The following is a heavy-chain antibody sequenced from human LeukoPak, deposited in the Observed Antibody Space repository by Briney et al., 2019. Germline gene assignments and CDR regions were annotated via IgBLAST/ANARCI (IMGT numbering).Heavy chain of an antibody. D-gene: IGHD2-15*01. CDR1: GFTFSNYW. CDR2: IKQDGSEI. Sequence: GGSLRLSCAASGFTFSNYWMSWVRQAPGKELEWVANIKQDGSEIYYVDSVKGRFTISRDNAKNSLYLQMNSLRAEDTAVYYCAKHQLDIVVVVAATFDYWGQGTLVTVSS. J-gene: IGHJ4*02. V-gene: IGHV3-7*03. CDR3: AKHQLDIVVVVAATFDY.